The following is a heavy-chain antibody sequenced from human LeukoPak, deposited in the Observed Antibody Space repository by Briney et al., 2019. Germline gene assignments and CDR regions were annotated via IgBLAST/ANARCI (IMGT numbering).Heavy chain of an antibody. CDR2: FSGNGEST. V-gene: IGHV3-23*01. CDR1: GFTFSSYA. Sequence: GGSLRLSCAASGFTFSSYAMSWVRQAPGKGLEWVSVFSGNGESTDYADSVKGRFTIFRDNSKNALYLQMNSLRAEDTAVYYCAKGNTMYTAYYFDYWGQGTLVTVSS. J-gene: IGHJ4*02. D-gene: IGHD3-10*02. CDR3: AKGNTMYTAYYFDY.